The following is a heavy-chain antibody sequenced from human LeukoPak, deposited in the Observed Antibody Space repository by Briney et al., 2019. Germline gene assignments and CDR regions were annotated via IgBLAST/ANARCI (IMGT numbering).Heavy chain of an antibody. V-gene: IGHV3-9*01. D-gene: IGHD5-24*01. Sequence: PGGSLRLSCAASGFTFDDYAMHWVRQAPGKGLEWVSGISWNSGSIGYADSVKGRFTISRDNAKNSLYLQMNSLRAEDTALYYCAEDLPERWLQLAFDYWGQGTLVTVSS. CDR2: ISWNSGSI. J-gene: IGHJ4*02. CDR1: GFTFDDYA. CDR3: AEDLPERWLQLAFDY.